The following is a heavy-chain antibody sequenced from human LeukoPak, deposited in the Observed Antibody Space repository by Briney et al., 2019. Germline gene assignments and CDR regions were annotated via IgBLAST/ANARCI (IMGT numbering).Heavy chain of an antibody. CDR3: ARDNIVVVPAAIFGRWNIRFDP. CDR1: GGTFSSYA. D-gene: IGHD2-2*02. J-gene: IGHJ5*02. V-gene: IGHV1-69*13. CDR2: IIPIFGTA. Sequence: ASVKVSCKASGGTFSSYAISWVRHAPGQGLEWMGGIIPIFGTANYAQKFQGRVTITADESTSTAYMELSSLRSEDTAVYYCARDNIVVVPAAIFGRWNIRFDPWGQGTLVTVSS.